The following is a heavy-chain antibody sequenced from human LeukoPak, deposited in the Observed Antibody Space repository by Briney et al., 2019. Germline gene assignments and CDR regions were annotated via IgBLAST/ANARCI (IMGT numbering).Heavy chain of an antibody. Sequence: PSETLSLTCTVSGYSISSGYYWGWIRQPPGKGLEWIGSIYHSGSTYYNPSLKSRVTISVDTSKNQFSLKLSSVTAADTAVYYCARLLVVSAVCDYWGQGTLVTVSS. V-gene: IGHV4-38-2*02. J-gene: IGHJ4*02. D-gene: IGHD2-15*01. CDR2: IYHSGST. CDR1: GYSISSGYY. CDR3: ARLLVVSAVCDY.